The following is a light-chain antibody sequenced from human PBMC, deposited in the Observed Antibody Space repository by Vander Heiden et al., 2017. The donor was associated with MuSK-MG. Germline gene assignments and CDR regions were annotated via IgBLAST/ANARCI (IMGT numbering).Light chain of an antibody. CDR2: AAS. CDR3: QQLNSYPSWT. V-gene: IGKV1-9*01. J-gene: IGKJ1*01. Sequence: IQLTHSPSSLPASVGYRFTITCRASQGISSYLAWYQQKPGKAPKLMIDAASTLQSGVPSRFSGSGSGTDFTLTISSLQPEDFAPYYCQQLNSYPSWTFGQGTKVEIK. CDR1: QGISSY.